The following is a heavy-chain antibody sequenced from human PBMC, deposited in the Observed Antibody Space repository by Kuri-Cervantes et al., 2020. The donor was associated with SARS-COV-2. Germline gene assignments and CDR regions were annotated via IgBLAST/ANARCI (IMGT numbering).Heavy chain of an antibody. D-gene: IGHD2-21*01. CDR1: GFTFSDYY. CDR3: ARTGDTNWFGP. CDR2: ISRTSGTI. V-gene: IGHV3-11*04. J-gene: IGHJ5*02. Sequence: GESLKISCAASGFTFSDYYMSWIRQAPGKGLEWISYISRTSGTIYYADSVKGRFTVSRDNAKNSLYLQMNSLRAEDTAVYYCARTGDTNWFGPWGQGTLVTVSS.